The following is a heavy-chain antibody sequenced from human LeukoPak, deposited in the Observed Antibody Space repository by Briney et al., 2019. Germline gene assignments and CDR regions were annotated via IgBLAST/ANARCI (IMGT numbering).Heavy chain of an antibody. V-gene: IGHV3-23*01. CDR3: ARARYCSSTSCFLDY. J-gene: IGHJ4*02. CDR1: GFTFSSYW. CDR2: ISTSGDST. D-gene: IGHD2-2*01. Sequence: GRSLRLSCAASGFTFSSYWMSWVRQAPGKGLEWVSTISTSGDSTYYADSVKGRFTISRDNSKNTLYLQMNSLTAEDTALHYCARARYCSSTSCFLDYWGQGTLVTVSS.